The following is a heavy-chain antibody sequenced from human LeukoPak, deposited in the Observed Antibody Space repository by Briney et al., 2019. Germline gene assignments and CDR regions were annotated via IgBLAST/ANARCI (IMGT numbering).Heavy chain of an antibody. CDR1: GFTVSTNY. CDR2: IYRSGST. J-gene: IGHJ4*02. CDR3: ARGDDYYGSIGY. Sequence: GGSLRLSCAASGFTVSTNYVSWVRQAPGKGLEWVSVIYRSGSTYYADSVKGRFTISRDNSKNTLYLQMNSLRAEDTAVYYCARGDDYYGSIGYWGQGTLVTVSS. D-gene: IGHD3-10*01. V-gene: IGHV3-53*01.